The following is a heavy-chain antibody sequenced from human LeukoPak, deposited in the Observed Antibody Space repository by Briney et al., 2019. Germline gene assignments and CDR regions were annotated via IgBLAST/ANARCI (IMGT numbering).Heavy chain of an antibody. CDR2: ISFDGRNK. CDR1: GFTFSSYA. V-gene: IGHV3-30*04. CDR3: ARGDYDILTGSY. J-gene: IGHJ4*02. Sequence: GGSLRLSCAASGFTFSSYAMHWVRQAPGKGLEWMSFISFDGRNKYYADIVKGRFTISRDNSKNTLHLQMNSLRVEDTAVYYCARGDYDILTGSYWGQGTLVTV. D-gene: IGHD3-9*01.